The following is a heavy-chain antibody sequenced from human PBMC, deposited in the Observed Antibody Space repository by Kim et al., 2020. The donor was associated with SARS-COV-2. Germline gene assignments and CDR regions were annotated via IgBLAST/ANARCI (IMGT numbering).Heavy chain of an antibody. CDR1: GYTFTYAG. Sequence: ASVKVSCKASGYTFTYAGLNWVRQAPGRGLEWMGRINSDTGTPTYAQGFRGRFVFSLDTSVSTAYLHISDLQADDSALYFCARGPALAPVFFFQYDKGMDVWGQGTSVTVSS. J-gene: IGHJ6*02. CDR3: ARGPALAPVFFFQYDKGMDV. D-gene: IGHD1-1*01. V-gene: IGHV7-4-1*02. CDR2: INSDTGTP.